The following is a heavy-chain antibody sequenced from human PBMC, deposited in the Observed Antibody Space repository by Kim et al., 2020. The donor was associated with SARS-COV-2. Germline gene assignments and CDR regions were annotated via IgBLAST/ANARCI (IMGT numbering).Heavy chain of an antibody. CDR3: ARALGTD. Sequence: SSSYIYYADSVKGRFTISRDNAKYSLYLQMNSLSAEDTAVYYCARALGTDWGQGTLVTVSS. J-gene: IGHJ4*02. V-gene: IGHV3-21*01. CDR2: SSSYI.